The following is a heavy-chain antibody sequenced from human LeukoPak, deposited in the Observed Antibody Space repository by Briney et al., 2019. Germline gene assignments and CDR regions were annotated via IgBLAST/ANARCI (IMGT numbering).Heavy chain of an antibody. D-gene: IGHD2-2*01. CDR3: ARPLGCSSISCPYDAFDI. Sequence: SETLSLTCTVSGGSISNNNYYWAWIRQPPGKGLECIGSIYYSGSPYYNPSLKSRVTISVDTSRNQFSLRLSSVTAADTAVYYCARPLGCSSISCPYDAFDIWGQGTMVTVPS. CDR1: GGSISNNNYY. V-gene: IGHV4-39*01. CDR2: IYYSGSP. J-gene: IGHJ3*02.